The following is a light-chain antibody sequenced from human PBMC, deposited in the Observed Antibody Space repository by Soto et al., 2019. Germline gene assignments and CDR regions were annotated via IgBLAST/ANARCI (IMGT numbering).Light chain of an antibody. CDR1: QSVGSS. CDR2: GAS. Sequence: EIVLTQSPGTLSLSPGERATLSCRASQSVGSSLSWYQQKPGQAPRLLFYGASNRATAIPDRFSGSGSGTDFTLTITRLEPEDFAVYYCQQFGSSLFGGGTKVDIK. J-gene: IGKJ4*01. V-gene: IGKV3-20*01. CDR3: QQFGSSL.